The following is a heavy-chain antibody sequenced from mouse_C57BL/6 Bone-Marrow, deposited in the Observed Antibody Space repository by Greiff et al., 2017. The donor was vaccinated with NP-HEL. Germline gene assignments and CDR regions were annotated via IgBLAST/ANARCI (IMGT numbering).Heavy chain of an antibody. V-gene: IGHV5-12*01. Sequence: EVKLVESGGGLVQPGGSLKLSCAASGFTFSDYYMYWVRQTPEKRLEWVAYISNGGGSTYYPDTVKGRFTISRDNAKNTLYLQMSRLKSEDTAMYYCARHDYYGSSYVPWFAYWGQGTTLTVSS. D-gene: IGHD1-1*01. CDR2: ISNGGGST. CDR3: ARHDYYGSSYVPWFAY. J-gene: IGHJ2*01. CDR1: GFTFSDYY.